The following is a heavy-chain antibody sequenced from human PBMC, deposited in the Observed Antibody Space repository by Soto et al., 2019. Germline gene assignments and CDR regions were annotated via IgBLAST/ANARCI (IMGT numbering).Heavy chain of an antibody. J-gene: IGHJ4*02. CDR1: GYSFTTYW. V-gene: IGHV5-51*03. D-gene: IGHD4-17*01. Sequence: EVQLVQSGAEVKKPGESLKISCMGSGYSFTTYWIGWVRQMPGKGLEWMGIIYPGDSDTRYSPSFQGQVTISADKSISTAYLQWSSLKASDTAMYYCARQSHDYGDYVSHWGQGTLVTVSS. CDR3: ARQSHDYGDYVSH. CDR2: IYPGDSDT.